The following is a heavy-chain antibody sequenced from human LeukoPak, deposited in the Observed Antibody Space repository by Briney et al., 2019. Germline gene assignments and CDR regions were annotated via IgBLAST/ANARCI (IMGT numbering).Heavy chain of an antibody. CDR2: IYYTGTT. CDR3: ARLKGFRAIPWAKRGLYYFDY. CDR1: GGSISSSLYH. V-gene: IGHV4-39*01. D-gene: IGHD3-10*01. J-gene: IGHJ4*02. Sequence: SETLSLTCTVSGGSISSSLYHWGWIRQSPGKNLEWLGSIYYTGTTHYNPSLKSPFTISVDTSKNQFSLNLSSVTAADTAVYYCARLKGFRAIPWAKRGLYYFDYWGQGTLVTVSS.